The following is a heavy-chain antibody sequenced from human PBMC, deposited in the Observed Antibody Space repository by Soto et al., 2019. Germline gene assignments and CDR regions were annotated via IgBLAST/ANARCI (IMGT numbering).Heavy chain of an antibody. V-gene: IGHV4-59*01. J-gene: IGHJ3*02. D-gene: IGHD2-15*01. CDR1: GGSISSYY. Sequence: SQTLSLTCTVSGGSISSYYWSWILQHPGKGLGWIGYMCYSGGKNYNPSLKSRVTISVDTSKNQLCLKLSSVTAAATAVYYGARELWGGMGAFDIWGQGTMVTVSS. CDR3: ARELWGGMGAFDI. CDR2: MCYSGGK.